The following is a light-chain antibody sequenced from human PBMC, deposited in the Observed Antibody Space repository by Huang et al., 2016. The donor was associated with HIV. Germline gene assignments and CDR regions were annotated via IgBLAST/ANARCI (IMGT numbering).Light chain of an antibody. J-gene: IGKJ2*01. Sequence: DIQMTQSPSSLSASGGDRVTISCRSSQSFSSSLNWYQQRPGKAPKLLISAASSLQSGVPSRFSVSGSGTDCSLTINSLQPEDFATYYCQQSDSTPYTFGQGTKLEIK. CDR2: AAS. CDR3: QQSDSTPYT. CDR1: QSFSSS. V-gene: IGKV1-39*01.